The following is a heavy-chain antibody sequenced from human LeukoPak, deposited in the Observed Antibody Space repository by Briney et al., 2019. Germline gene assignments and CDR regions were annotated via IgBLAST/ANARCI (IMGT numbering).Heavy chain of an antibody. CDR3: AKEEWLLAVYFDY. V-gene: IGHV3-53*01. CDR2: IYSDGKT. CDR1: GFIVSSNY. J-gene: IGHJ4*02. D-gene: IGHD3-3*01. Sequence: GGSLRLSCAASGFIVSSNYMSWVRQAPGKGLEWVSVIYSDGKTYYADSVKGRFTISRDNSKNTVYLQMDRLRAEGTAVYYCAKEEWLLAVYFDYWGQGTLVTVSS.